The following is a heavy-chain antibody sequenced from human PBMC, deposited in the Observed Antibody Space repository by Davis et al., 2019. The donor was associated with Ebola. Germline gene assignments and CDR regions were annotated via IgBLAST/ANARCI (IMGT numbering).Heavy chain of an antibody. CDR1: MYTFNNYY. Sequence: ASVTVSCKASMYTFNNYYVHWVRQAPGQGLEWMGWISTNGDVTRSAQRFQGRVTMTRDTSVSTAYMELTTLTSDDTAIYYCARGTGTSWFDPWGQGTLVTVSS. J-gene: IGHJ5*02. CDR3: ARGTGTSWFDP. D-gene: IGHD1-1*01. CDR2: ISTNGDVT. V-gene: IGHV1-2*02.